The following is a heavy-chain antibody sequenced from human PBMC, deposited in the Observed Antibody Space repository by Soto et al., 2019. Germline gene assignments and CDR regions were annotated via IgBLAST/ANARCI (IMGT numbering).Heavy chain of an antibody. CDR3: ARDRKGGGRPDAFDI. CDR1: DYSFGRGYY. D-gene: IGHD3-16*01. J-gene: IGHJ3*02. Sequence: PSEPLSLTCTVSDYSFGRGYYWGWIRQPPGKGLEWIGSIIHSGNTNYNPSLKSRVTMSVDTSKNQFSLKLSSVIAADTAVYYCARDRKGGGRPDAFDIWGQGTMVTVSS. V-gene: IGHV4-38-2*02. CDR2: IIHSGNT.